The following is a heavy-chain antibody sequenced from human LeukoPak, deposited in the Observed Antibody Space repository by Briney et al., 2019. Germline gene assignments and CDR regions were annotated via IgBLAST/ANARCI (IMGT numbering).Heavy chain of an antibody. J-gene: IGHJ3*02. D-gene: IGHD3-22*01. Sequence: GGSLRLPCAASGFTFSSYAMHWVRQAPGKGLEWVAVISYDGSNKYYADSVKGRFTISRDNSKNTLYLQMNSLRAEDTAVYYCARDPSETYYYETNAFDIWGQGTMVTVSS. CDR3: ARDPSETYYYETNAFDI. V-gene: IGHV3-30-3*01. CDR2: ISYDGSNK. CDR1: GFTFSSYA.